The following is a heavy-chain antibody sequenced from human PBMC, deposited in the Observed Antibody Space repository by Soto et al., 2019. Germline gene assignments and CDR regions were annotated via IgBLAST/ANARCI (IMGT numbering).Heavy chain of an antibody. CDR2: INAGNGNT. CDR1: GYNFTSYA. V-gene: IGHV1-3*05. D-gene: IGHD2-21*02. Sequence: QVPLVQSGAEEKKPGASVKVSCKASGYNFTSYAMHWVRQAPGQRLEWMGWINAGNGNTKYSQKFQGRVTITRDTSASTAYMELSSLRSEDTAVYYCARSIVVVTALDYWGQGTLVTVSS. CDR3: ARSIVVVTALDY. J-gene: IGHJ4*02.